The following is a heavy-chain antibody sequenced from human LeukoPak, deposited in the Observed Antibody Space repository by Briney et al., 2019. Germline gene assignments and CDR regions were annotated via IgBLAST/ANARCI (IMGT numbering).Heavy chain of an antibody. J-gene: IGHJ4*02. CDR3: AKDRGGVRPMIVVALDY. CDR1: GFTFSSYA. Sequence: PGGSLRLSCAASGFTFSSYAMSWVRQAPGKGLEWVSAISGSGGSTYYADSVKGRFTISRDNSKNTLYLQMNSLRAEDTAVYYCAKDRGGVRPMIVVALDYWGQGSLVTVSS. CDR2: ISGSGGST. D-gene: IGHD3-22*01. V-gene: IGHV3-23*01.